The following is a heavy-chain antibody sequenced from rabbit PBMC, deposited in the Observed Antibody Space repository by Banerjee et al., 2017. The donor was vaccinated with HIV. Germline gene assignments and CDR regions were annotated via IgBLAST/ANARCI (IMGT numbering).Heavy chain of an antibody. CDR2: IDPVFGST. CDR1: GIDFSSYYR. D-gene: IGHD4-1*01. V-gene: IGHV1S43*01. Sequence: QEQLVESGGGLVKPGGTLTLTCKASGIDFSSYYRMCWVRQAPGRGLEWIGYIDPVFGSTYYASWVNGRFTISSHNAQNTLYLQLNSLTAADTATYFCVRVPRAIVVAGWDLWGPGTLVTVS. J-gene: IGHJ4*01. CDR3: VRVPRAIVVAGWDL.